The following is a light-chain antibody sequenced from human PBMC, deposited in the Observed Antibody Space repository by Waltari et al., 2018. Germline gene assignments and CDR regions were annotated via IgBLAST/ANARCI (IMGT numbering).Light chain of an antibody. CDR1: QSVSSSY. CDR2: GAS. CDR3: QQYGASPRA. Sequence: EIVLTQSPGTLSLSPGERATLSCRASQSVSSSYVAWYQQKPGQTPRRLIYGASNRATGIPDKFSGSGSGTDFTLTISRLGPEDFAVYYCQQYGASPRAFGQGTKVEIK. J-gene: IGKJ1*01. V-gene: IGKV3-20*01.